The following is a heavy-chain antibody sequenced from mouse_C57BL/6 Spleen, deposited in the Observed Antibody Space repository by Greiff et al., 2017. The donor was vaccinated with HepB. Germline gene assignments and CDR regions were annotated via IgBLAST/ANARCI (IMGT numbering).Heavy chain of an antibody. J-gene: IGHJ3*01. CDR3: ARFHDGYSFAY. CDR1: GYTFTSYW. V-gene: IGHV1-69*01. CDR2: IDPSDSYT. D-gene: IGHD2-3*01. Sequence: VQLQQPGAELVMPGASVKLSCKASGYTFTSYWMHWVKQRPGQGLEWIGEIDPSDSYTNYNQKFKGKSTLTVDKSSSTAYMQLSSLTSEDSAVYYCARFHDGYSFAYWGQGTLVTVSA.